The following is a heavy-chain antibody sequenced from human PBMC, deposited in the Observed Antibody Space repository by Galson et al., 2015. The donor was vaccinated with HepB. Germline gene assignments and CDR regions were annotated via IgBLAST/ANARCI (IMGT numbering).Heavy chain of an antibody. Sequence: SLRLSCAASGFTFSRYGMHWVRQAPGKGLEWVAVISYDGSNKYYADSVKGRFTISRDNSKNTLYLQMSSLRAEDTAVYYCAKDLAVVQAAIVWDYYCGMDVWGQGTTVTVSS. CDR2: ISYDGSNK. CDR3: AKDLAVVQAAIVWDYYCGMDV. J-gene: IGHJ6*02. V-gene: IGHV3-30*18. D-gene: IGHD2-2*01. CDR1: GFTFSRYG.